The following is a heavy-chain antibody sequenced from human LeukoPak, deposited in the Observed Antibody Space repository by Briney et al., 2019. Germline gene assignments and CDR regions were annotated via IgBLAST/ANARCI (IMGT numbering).Heavy chain of an antibody. CDR3: ARRGSGTSPVSL. CDR2: IYYSGST. V-gene: IGHV4-59*01. J-gene: IGHJ4*02. D-gene: IGHD3-10*01. CDR1: RGSISSYY. Sequence: SETLSLTCTVSRGSISSYYWSWIRQPPGQGLEWIGYIYYSGSTDYNPSLKSRVNISVGTSKNQFSLKLSSVTAADTAVYYCARRGSGTSPVSLWGQGTLVTVSS.